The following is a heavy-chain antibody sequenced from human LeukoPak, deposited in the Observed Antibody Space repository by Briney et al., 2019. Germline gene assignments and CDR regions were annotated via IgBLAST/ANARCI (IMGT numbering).Heavy chain of an antibody. D-gene: IGHD3-10*01. CDR3: ARHELDGSGSYFDY. CDR1: GYSFTSYW. V-gene: IGHV5-51*01. J-gene: IGHJ4*02. Sequence: GESLKISCKGSGYSFTSYWIGWGRQMPGKGLEWVGVIYPGDSDTRYSPSFQGQVTISADKSISTAYLQWSSLKASDTAMYYCARHELDGSGSYFDYWGREPWSPSPQ. CDR2: IYPGDSDT.